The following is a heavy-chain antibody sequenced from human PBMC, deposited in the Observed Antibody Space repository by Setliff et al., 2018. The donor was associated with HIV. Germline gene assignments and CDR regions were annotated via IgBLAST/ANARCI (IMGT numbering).Heavy chain of an antibody. CDR2: FDPEEGET. V-gene: IGHV1-24*01. Sequence: RASVKVSCKASGDTFSSYVISWVRQAPGKGLEWMANFDPEEGETFYAQKFQGRLTMTEDTATDTAYMELTSLRLDDTAIYYCARGRDYHGSGSYWAKDVWGQGTTVTVSS. D-gene: IGHD3-10*01. J-gene: IGHJ6*02. CDR1: GDTFSSYV. CDR3: ARGRDYHGSGSYWAKDV.